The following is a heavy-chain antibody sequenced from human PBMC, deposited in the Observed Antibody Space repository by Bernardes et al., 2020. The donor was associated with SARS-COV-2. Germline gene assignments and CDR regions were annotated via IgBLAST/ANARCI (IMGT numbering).Heavy chain of an antibody. CDR1: GYTFTSYY. D-gene: IGHD4-17*01. V-gene: IGHV1-46*01. Sequence: ASVKVSCKASGYTFTSYYMHWVRQAPGQGLEWMGIINPSGGSTSYAQKFQGRVTMTRDTSTSTVYMELSSLRSEDTAVYYCARDLTVTTGSDYYYGMDVWGQETTVTVSS. CDR3: ARDLTVTTGSDYYYGMDV. J-gene: IGHJ6*02. CDR2: INPSGGST.